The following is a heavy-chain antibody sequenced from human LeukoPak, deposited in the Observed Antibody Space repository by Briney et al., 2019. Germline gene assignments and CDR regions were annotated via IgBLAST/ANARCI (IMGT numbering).Heavy chain of an antibody. D-gene: IGHD2-2*01. CDR1: GGSISTYY. CDR3: ARVNVGYCSRTSCYSHDF. V-gene: IGHV4-59*01. J-gene: IGHJ4*02. Sequence: PSETLSLTCAVSGGSISTYYWSWIRQPPGKALEWIGYIYYSGSTNYNPSLESRVTISVDTSRSQFSLKLRSVTVSDTAVYYCARVNVGYCSRTSCYSHDFWGQGTLVTVSS. CDR2: IYYSGST.